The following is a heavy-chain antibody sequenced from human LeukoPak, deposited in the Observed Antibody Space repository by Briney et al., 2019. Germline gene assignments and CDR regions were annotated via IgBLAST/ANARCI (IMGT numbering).Heavy chain of an antibody. Sequence: TGGSLRLSCAASGFTFSDYYMSWIRQAPGKGLEWLSYISSSGRTIYYADSVKGRFTISRGNAKNSLYLQMNSLRVEDTAVYYCARHYYHGSGHGGYWGQGTLVTVSS. V-gene: IGHV3-11*01. CDR1: GFTFSDYY. CDR3: ARHYYHGSGHGGY. CDR2: ISSSGRTI. D-gene: IGHD3-22*01. J-gene: IGHJ4*02.